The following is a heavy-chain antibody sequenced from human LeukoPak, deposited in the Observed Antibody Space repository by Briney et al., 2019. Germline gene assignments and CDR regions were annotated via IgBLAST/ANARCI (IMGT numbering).Heavy chain of an antibody. J-gene: IGHJ4*02. D-gene: IGHD3-22*01. Sequence: ETLSLTCTVSNGSISSYYWSWIRQPAGKGLEWVSAISGSGGSTYYADSVKGRFTISRDNSKNTLYLQMNSLRAEDTAVYYCAKDLYYYDSSGYYYENYFDYWGQGTLVTVSS. V-gene: IGHV3-23*01. CDR2: ISGSGGST. CDR3: AKDLYYYDSSGYYYENYFDY. CDR1: NGSISSYY.